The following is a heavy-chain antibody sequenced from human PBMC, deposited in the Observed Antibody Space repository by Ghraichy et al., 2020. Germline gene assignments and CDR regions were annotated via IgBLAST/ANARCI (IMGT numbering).Heavy chain of an antibody. V-gene: IGHV1-3*01. J-gene: IGHJ4*02. CDR3: ARGRWSISVADYYLDF. CDR1: GYTFTAYA. Sequence: ASVKVSYKASGYTFTAYAIHWVRQAAGQRLEWMGWIDPNNGRTKYSQNFQGRVTITRDTSATTAYMDLSSLRSEDTALYYCARGRWSISVADYYLDFWGQGTLVAVSS. CDR2: IDPNNGRT. D-gene: IGHD6-19*01.